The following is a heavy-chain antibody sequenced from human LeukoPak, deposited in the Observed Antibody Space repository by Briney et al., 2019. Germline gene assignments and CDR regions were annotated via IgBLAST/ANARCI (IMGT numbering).Heavy chain of an antibody. CDR1: GFTLSSYW. J-gene: IGHJ4*02. CDR3: ARKTGDC. D-gene: IGHD1-14*01. Sequence: PGGSLRLSCAASGFTLSSYWMSWVRQAPGKGLEWVANIKQDGSEKYYVDSVKGRFTISRDNAKNSLYLQMNSLRVEDTAVYYCARKTGDCWGQGTLVIVSS. CDR2: IKQDGSEK. V-gene: IGHV3-7*01.